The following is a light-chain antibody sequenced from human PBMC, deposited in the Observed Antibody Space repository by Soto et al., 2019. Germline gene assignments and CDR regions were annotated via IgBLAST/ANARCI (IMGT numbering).Light chain of an antibody. Sequence: DIQMTQSPSTLSASVGDRVTITCRASQSISSWLAWYQQKPGKAPKLLIYKASTLQSGVPSRFSGSGSGTEFTLAINSLQPDDFATYYCQQYNDNWTFGQGTKVEIK. J-gene: IGKJ1*01. CDR2: KAS. V-gene: IGKV1-5*03. CDR1: QSISSW. CDR3: QQYNDNWT.